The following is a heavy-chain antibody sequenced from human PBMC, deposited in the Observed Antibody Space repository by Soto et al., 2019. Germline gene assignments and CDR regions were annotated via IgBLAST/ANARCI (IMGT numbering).Heavy chain of an antibody. CDR2: ISYDGSNK. V-gene: IGHV3-30*18. CDR1: GFTFSSYG. D-gene: IGHD3-22*01. J-gene: IGHJ1*01. CDR3: AKLGDSGYYRPAEYFQH. Sequence: GGSLRLSCAASGFTFSSYGMHWVRQAPGKGLEWVAVISYDGSNKYYADSVKGRFTIPRDNSKNTLYLQMNSLRAEDTAVYYCAKLGDSGYYRPAEYFQHWGQGTLVTVSS.